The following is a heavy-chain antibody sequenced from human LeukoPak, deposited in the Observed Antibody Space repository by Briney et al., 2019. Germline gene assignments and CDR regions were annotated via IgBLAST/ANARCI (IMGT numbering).Heavy chain of an antibody. V-gene: IGHV3-23*01. CDR3: AKDISLSGISSTVPDY. CDR2: ISASGGST. Sequence: GGSLRLSCAAFGFTFRNYAISWVRQAPGKGLGWVSSISASGGSTYYADSVKGRFTISRDNSKGTLYLQMNSLRAEDTAVYYCAKDISLSGISSTVPDYWGQGTLVTVSS. J-gene: IGHJ4*02. CDR1: GFTFRNYA. D-gene: IGHD4-11*01.